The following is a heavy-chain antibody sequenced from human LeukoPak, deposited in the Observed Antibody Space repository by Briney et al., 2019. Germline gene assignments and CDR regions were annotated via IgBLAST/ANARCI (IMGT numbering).Heavy chain of an antibody. CDR3: ARDFRSGSYQDY. D-gene: IGHD1-26*01. V-gene: IGHV3-30-3*01. CDR2: ISYDGNNK. CDR1: GFTFSNYA. Sequence: GGSLRLSCAASGFTFSNYAMHWVRQAPGKGLGWVAVISYDGNNKYYADSVKGRFTISRDNSENTLYLQMNSLRAEDTAVYYCARDFRSGSYQDYWGQGTLVTVSS. J-gene: IGHJ4*02.